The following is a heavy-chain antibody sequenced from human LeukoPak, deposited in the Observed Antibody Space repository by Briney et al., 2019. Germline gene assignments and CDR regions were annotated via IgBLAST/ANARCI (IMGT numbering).Heavy chain of an antibody. CDR1: GYTFTGYY. CDR3: ARESGKGYSSSWAPIIDY. Sequence: GASVKVSCKASGYTFTGYYMHWVRQAPGQGLEWMGWINPNSGGTNYAQKFQGRVTMTRDTSISTAYMELSRLRSDDTAVYYCARESGKGYSSSWAPIIDYWGQGTLVTVSS. D-gene: IGHD6-13*01. V-gene: IGHV1-2*02. J-gene: IGHJ4*02. CDR2: INPNSGGT.